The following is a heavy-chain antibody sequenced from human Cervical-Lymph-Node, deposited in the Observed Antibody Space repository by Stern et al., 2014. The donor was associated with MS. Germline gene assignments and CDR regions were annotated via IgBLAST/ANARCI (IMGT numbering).Heavy chain of an antibody. Sequence: VQLVESGAGVDQPGGSLRLSCEASGFTFASYGMHWVRQAPGKGLEWVAIICYNGRNKYYADCVQGRFTISRDNSKNTVYLQMSSLRAEDTAVYYCMRDEYDYGDHTAYWGQGTLVTVSS. CDR3: MRDEYDYGDHTAY. D-gene: IGHD4-17*01. J-gene: IGHJ4*02. CDR1: GFTFASYG. CDR2: ICYNGRNK. V-gene: IGHV3-33*01.